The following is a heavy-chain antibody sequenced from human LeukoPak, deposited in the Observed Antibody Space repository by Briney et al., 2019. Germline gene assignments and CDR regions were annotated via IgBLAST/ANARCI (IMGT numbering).Heavy chain of an antibody. CDR1: GFTFSTYR. V-gene: IGHV3-21*01. CDR3: ATGSSSSFDY. CDR2: ISGSSSDI. D-gene: IGHD6-13*01. J-gene: IGHJ4*02. Sequence: GGSLRLSCAASGFTFSTYRMNWVRQAPGKGLEWVSSISGSSSDISYADSVKGRFTISRDNAKNSVYQQMNSLRAEDTAVYYCATGSSSSFDYWGQGTLVTVSA.